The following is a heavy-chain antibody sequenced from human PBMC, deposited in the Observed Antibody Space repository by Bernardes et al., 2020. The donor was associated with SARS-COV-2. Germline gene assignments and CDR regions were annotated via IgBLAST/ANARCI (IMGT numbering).Heavy chain of an antibody. J-gene: IGHJ4*02. CDR3: ARDRSEQDDTSFLV. D-gene: IGHD1-1*01. CDR2: VHTSANT. V-gene: IGHV4-61*02. Sequence: SNTLSVICTVSGDSISSDTYYWSWIRQPAGKGLEWIGRVHTSANTNYNPSLKSRVTISLDTSKNQFSLRLISVTAADTAMYYCARDRSEQDDTSFLVWGQGTLVTVSS. CDR1: GDSISSDTYY.